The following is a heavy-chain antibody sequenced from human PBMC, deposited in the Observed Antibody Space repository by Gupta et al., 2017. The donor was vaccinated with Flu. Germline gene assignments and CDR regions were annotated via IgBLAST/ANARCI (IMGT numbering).Heavy chain of an antibody. J-gene: IGHJ4*02. Sequence: QVQLVESGGGVVQTGRSLRLHSTASGFSFRRYGMHWARQAPGKGLEWLTVMSNDGSNKYYADSVRGRVTISRDNSKNTLFLQMNSLRAEDTAVYYCARDSGWKYFDYWCQGTLVTVSS. D-gene: IGHD1-1*01. V-gene: IGHV3-30*03. CDR3: ARDSGWKYFDY. CDR2: MSNDGSNK. CDR1: GFSFRRYG.